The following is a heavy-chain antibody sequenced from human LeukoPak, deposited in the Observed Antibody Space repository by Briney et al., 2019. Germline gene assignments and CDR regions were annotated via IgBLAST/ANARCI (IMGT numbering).Heavy chain of an antibody. CDR1: GFTFSSYA. CDR2: ISGSGGST. D-gene: IGHD1-1*01. CDR3: ARACTSCNLQLLEY. V-gene: IGHV3-23*01. Sequence: QTGGSLRLSCAASGFTFSSYAMSWVRQAPGKGLEWVSAISGSGGSTYYADSVKGRFTISRDNSKNTVHLQMNSLRADDTAVYYCARACTSCNLQLLEYWGQGTLVTVSS. J-gene: IGHJ4*02.